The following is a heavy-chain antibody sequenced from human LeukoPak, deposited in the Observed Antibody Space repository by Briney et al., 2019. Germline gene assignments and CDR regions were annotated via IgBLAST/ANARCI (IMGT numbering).Heavy chain of an antibody. D-gene: IGHD3-10*01. CDR2: ISYDGSSK. V-gene: IGHV3-30*18. CDR3: AKDGLVRGLIGPVY. J-gene: IGHJ4*02. CDR1: GFTFSSHG. Sequence: PGRALRLSCAASGFTFSSHGMHWVRQAPGEGLEGGAVISYDGSSKYYADSVKGRFTTSRGNTTNTPYLQINSLRPEDTAVYLCAKDGLVRGLIGPVYWGQGALVTVSS.